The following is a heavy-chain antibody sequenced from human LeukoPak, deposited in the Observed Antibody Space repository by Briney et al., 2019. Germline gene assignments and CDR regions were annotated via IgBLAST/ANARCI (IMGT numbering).Heavy chain of an antibody. Sequence: PGGSLRLSCAASGFTVSSNYMSWVRQAPGKGLEWVSIIYSSGTTYYADSVKGRFTISRDTSKNTLYLQMNSLRAEDTAFYYCAREVGATRGLDPWGQGTLVTVSS. CDR3: AREVGATRGLDP. V-gene: IGHV3-53*01. CDR1: GFTVSSNY. D-gene: IGHD1-26*01. CDR2: IYSSGTT. J-gene: IGHJ5*02.